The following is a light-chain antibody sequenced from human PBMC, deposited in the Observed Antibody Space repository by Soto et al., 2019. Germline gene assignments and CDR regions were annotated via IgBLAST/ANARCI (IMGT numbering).Light chain of an antibody. J-gene: IGLJ1*01. V-gene: IGLV2-14*03. Sequence: SVLTQPASVSGSPGQSITISCTGTSSDVGGYNYVSWYQHHPGKAPKLMIYDVSDRPSGVSNRFSGSKSGNTASLTVSGLQAEDEADYYCSSYTGTSTLNVFGTGTKVTVL. CDR1: SSDVGGYNY. CDR2: DVS. CDR3: SSYTGTSTLNV.